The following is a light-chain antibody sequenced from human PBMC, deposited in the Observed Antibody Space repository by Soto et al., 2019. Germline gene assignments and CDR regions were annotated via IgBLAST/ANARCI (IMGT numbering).Light chain of an antibody. CDR2: SIS. J-gene: IGKJ5*01. Sequence: DIQLTQSPSSLSASVGHRVTITCRTSQRINSALAWYQQKPEKGPQSLIYSISSLHSGVPARFSDSGSGTEFTLTISSLQPEDFATYYCQQYHSLPVTFGQGTRL. V-gene: IGKV1D-16*01. CDR1: QRINSA. CDR3: QQYHSLPVT.